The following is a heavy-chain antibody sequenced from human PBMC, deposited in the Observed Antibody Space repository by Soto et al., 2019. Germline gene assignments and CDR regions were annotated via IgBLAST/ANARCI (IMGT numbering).Heavy chain of an antibody. CDR1: GYTFTNYG. J-gene: IGHJ4*02. CDR2: ISGYNGNT. CDR3: ARDRLRGYDSSGFYS. Sequence: GASVKVSCKASGYTFTNYGFSWVRQAPGQGLEWMGWISGYNGNTNYAERLQGRVTMTTATSTNTVFLELRSLKSDDTAIYYCARDRLRGYDSSGFYSWGQGTMVTVSS. V-gene: IGHV1-18*01. D-gene: IGHD3-22*01.